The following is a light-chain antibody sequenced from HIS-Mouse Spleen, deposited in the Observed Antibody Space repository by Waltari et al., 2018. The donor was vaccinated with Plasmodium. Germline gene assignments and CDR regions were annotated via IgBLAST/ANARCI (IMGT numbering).Light chain of an antibody. CDR1: ALPKKY. J-gene: IGLJ3*02. CDR2: ADS. Sequence: SYELTQPPSVSVSPGHTARITCSGDALPKKYAYWYQQKSGQAPVLVIYADSKRPPGTPERVSGSSSGTMDTVTISGAQVEDEADYYCYSTDSSGNHRVFGGGTKLTVL. V-gene: IGLV3-10*01. CDR3: YSTDSSGNHRV.